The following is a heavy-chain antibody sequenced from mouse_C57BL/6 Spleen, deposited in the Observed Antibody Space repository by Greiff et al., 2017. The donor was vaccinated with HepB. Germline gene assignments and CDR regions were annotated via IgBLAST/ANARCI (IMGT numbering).Heavy chain of an antibody. D-gene: IGHD2-2*01. CDR1: GYAFSSYW. J-gene: IGHJ2*01. CDR3: ARGRYYGDDHY. Sequence: QVQLQQSGAELVKPGASVKISCKASGYAFSSYWMNWVKQRPGKGLEWIGQIYPGDGDTNYNGKFKGKATLTADKSSSTAYMQLSSLTSEGSAVYFCARGRYYGDDHYWGQGTTLTVSS. V-gene: IGHV1-80*01. CDR2: IYPGDGDT.